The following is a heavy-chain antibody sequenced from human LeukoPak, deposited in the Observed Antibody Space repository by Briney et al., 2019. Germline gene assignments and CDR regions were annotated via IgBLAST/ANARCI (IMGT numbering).Heavy chain of an antibody. CDR2: IYPGDSDT. V-gene: IGHV5-51*01. D-gene: IGHD3-9*01. Sequence: GESLKISCKGSGYSFSNYWSAWVRQMPGKVLEWMGIIYPGDSDTRYSPSFQGQVTISADKSISTAYLQWSSLKASAPAMYYCARGWSAMLTGYYRVNWFDPWGQGTLVSVSS. J-gene: IGHJ5*02. CDR1: GYSFSNYW. CDR3: ARGWSAMLTGYYRVNWFDP.